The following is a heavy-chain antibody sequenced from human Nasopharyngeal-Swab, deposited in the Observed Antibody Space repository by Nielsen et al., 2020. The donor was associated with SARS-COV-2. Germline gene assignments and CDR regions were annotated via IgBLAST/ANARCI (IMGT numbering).Heavy chain of an antibody. CDR2: MNPNSGNT. CDR1: GYTFTSYD. Sequence: ASVKVSCKASGYTFTSYDINWVLQATGQGLEWMGWMNPNSGNTGYAQKFQGRVTITRNTSISTAYMELSSLRSEDTAVYYCARVSAGTSKRDAFDIWGQGTMVTVSS. V-gene: IGHV1-8*03. D-gene: IGHD1-7*01. CDR3: ARVSAGTSKRDAFDI. J-gene: IGHJ3*02.